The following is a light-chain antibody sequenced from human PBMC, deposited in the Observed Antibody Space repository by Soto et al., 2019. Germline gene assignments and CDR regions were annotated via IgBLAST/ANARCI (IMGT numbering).Light chain of an antibody. J-gene: IGKJ3*01. CDR3: QLSYSTPPFA. V-gene: IGKV1-39*01. Sequence: DIQMTQSPSSLSASVGDRVTITCRASQSISSYLNWYQQKPGKAPKLLIYASSSLQSGVPSRFSGSGSGTDFTLTIRSLQPEDFATYYCQLSYSTPPFAFGPGTKVDIK. CDR1: QSISSY. CDR2: ASS.